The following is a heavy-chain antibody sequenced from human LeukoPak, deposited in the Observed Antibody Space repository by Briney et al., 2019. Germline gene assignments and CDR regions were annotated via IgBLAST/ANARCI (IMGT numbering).Heavy chain of an antibody. CDR2: IYYDGST. V-gene: IGHV4-39*07. Sequence: SETLSLTCTVSGDFFISSSNYWVWIRQPPGKGLEWVGSIYYDGSTYYNPSLKSRVTISVDTSKNQFSLKLSSVTAADMAVYYCVRGGRPAYYFDYWGQGTLVTVSS. J-gene: IGHJ4*02. CDR1: GDFFISSSNY. CDR3: VRGGRPAYYFDY. D-gene: IGHD1-14*01.